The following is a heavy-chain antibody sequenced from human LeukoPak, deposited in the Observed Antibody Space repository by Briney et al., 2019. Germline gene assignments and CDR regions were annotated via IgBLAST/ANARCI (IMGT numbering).Heavy chain of an antibody. CDR2: IIPIFGTA. J-gene: IGHJ4*02. CDR1: GGTFSIYA. V-gene: IGHV1-69*05. Sequence: SVKVSCKASGGTFSIYAISWVRQAPGQGLEWMGGIIPIFGTANYAQKFQGRVTITTDESTSTAYMELSSLRSEDTAVYYCARDLGDGYNYGEGSAFDYWGQGTLVTVSS. D-gene: IGHD5-24*01. CDR3: ARDLGDGYNYGEGSAFDY.